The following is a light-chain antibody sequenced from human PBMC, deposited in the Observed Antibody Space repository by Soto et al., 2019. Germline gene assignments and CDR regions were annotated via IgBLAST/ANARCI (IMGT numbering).Light chain of an antibody. Sequence: DIKLTQSPSTLSASVGDRISITCRASQTISDWLAWYQQKPGKAPKVLIYKASSLEDGVPSRFSGSGSGTEFTLTINSLQADDFATYYCQEYSSDWTFGQGTKVDI. V-gene: IGKV1-5*03. CDR1: QTISDW. CDR2: KAS. CDR3: QEYSSDWT. J-gene: IGKJ1*01.